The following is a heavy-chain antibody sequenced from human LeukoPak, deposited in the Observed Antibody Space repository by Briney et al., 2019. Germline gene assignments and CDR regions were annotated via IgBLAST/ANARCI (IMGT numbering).Heavy chain of an antibody. D-gene: IGHD6-19*01. Sequence: GGSLRLSCAASGFTFSSYSMNWVRQAPGKGLEWASYISSSSSTIYYADSVKGRFTISRDNAKNSLYLQMNSLRAEDTAVYYCARDDSGGWYYFDYWGQGTLVTVSS. CDR3: ARDDSGGWYYFDY. CDR2: ISSSSSTI. V-gene: IGHV3-48*01. CDR1: GFTFSSYS. J-gene: IGHJ4*02.